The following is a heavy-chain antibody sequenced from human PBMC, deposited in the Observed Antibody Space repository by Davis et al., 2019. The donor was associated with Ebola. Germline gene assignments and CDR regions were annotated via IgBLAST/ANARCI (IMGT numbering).Heavy chain of an antibody. V-gene: IGHV1-69*13. Sequence: AASVQVSCKASGGTFNNFAISWVRQAPGQGLEWMGGIIPLFRTPHYAQKFQGRLTITADESTTTAYMELSSLRSEDTAVYYCASVVVAATPYGMDVWGQGTTVTVSS. D-gene: IGHD2-15*01. CDR3: ASVVVAATPYGMDV. CDR1: GGTFNNFA. J-gene: IGHJ6*02. CDR2: IIPLFRTP.